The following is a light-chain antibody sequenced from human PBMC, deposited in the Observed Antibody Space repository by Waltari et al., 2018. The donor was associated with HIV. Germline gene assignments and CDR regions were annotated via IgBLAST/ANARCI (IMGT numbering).Light chain of an antibody. CDR1: QNIKTL. CDR2: GVS. J-gene: IGKJ5*01. CDR3: QQTYSVSIT. V-gene: IGKV1-39*01. Sequence: QLTQSPSSPSASLGDKVTITCRASQNIKTLVNCYQLRPGKAPRLLIYGVSGLPTGVPSRFTGGGSGAEFTLTINNLQPEDFASYFCQQTYSVSITFGPGTRVEI.